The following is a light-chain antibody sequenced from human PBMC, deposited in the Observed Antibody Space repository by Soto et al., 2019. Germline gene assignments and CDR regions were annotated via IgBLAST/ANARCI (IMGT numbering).Light chain of an antibody. Sequence: EVVLTQSPGTLSLSPGESATLSCRATQSVSSSYLAWYQQSPGQAPRLLIFGASSRATGIPDRFSGSGSGTDFTLTISRLEPEDFAVYYCQQYGTSPFTFGPWTKVDIK. CDR2: GAS. J-gene: IGKJ3*01. CDR1: QSVSSSY. V-gene: IGKV3-20*01. CDR3: QQYGTSPFT.